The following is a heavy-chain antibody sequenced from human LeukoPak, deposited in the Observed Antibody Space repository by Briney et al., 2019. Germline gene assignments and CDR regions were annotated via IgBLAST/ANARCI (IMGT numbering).Heavy chain of an antibody. J-gene: IGHJ4*02. CDR3: AKRSSGWYFDY. V-gene: IGHV3-23*01. CDR1: GFTFSSYV. Sequence: LPGGSLRLSCAASGFTFSSYVMSWVRQAPGKGLEWVSVISVSDGRTYYADSVKGRFTISRDNSKNTLYVQMNSPRAEDTAVYYCAKRSSGWYFDYWGQGTLVTVSS. CDR2: ISVSDGRT. D-gene: IGHD6-19*01.